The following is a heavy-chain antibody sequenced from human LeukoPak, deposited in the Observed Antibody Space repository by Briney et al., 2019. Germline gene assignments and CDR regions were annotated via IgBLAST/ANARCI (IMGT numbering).Heavy chain of an antibody. Sequence: RSLRLSWAASGFSFDTYAMHWVRQAPGQGLEWVALIWHDGSHKFYSNSVRGQFTISRDNSKNNGYLQMNDLRPDDRVVYYCGREIFGSGGYPDFWGQGTLVTVSS. CDR2: IWHDGSHK. CDR1: GFSFDTYA. CDR3: GREIFGSGGYPDF. J-gene: IGHJ4*02. D-gene: IGHD3-10*01. V-gene: IGHV3-33*01.